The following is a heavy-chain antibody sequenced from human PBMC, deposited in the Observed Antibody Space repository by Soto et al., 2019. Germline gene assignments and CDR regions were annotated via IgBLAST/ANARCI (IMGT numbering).Heavy chain of an antibody. CDR3: ARERAAYYDILTGYYNPYY. V-gene: IGHV3-33*01. Sequence: QVQLVESGGGVVQPGRSLRLSCAASGFTFSSYGMHWVRQAPGKGLEWVAVIWYDGSNKYYADSVKGRFTISRDTSKNTMYLPLNSLRAEDTAVYYCARERAAYYDILTGYYNPYYWGQVTLVTVAS. CDR2: IWYDGSNK. CDR1: GFTFSSYG. D-gene: IGHD3-9*01. J-gene: IGHJ4*02.